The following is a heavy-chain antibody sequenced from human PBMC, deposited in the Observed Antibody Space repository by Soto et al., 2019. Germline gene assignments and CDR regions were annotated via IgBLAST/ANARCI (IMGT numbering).Heavy chain of an antibody. CDR1: GFTFSSYA. CDR2: ISGSGGST. V-gene: IGHV3-23*01. Sequence: PGGSLRLSCAVSGFTFSSYAMSWVRQAPGKGLEWVSAISGSGGSTYYADSVKGRFTISRDNSKNTLYLQMNSLRAEDTAVYYCAKDGSGRNPFWWYFDYWGQGTLVTVSS. D-gene: IGHD2-21*01. J-gene: IGHJ4*02. CDR3: AKDGSGRNPFWWYFDY.